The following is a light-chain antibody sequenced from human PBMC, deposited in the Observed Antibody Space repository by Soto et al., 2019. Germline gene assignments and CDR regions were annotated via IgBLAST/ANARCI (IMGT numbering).Light chain of an antibody. V-gene: IGKV3-15*01. Sequence: EIVMTQSPATLSVSPGERATLSCRASQSVNRFLAWYQQKPGPAPRLLIYTADTRSTGIPARFRGSGSGTEFTLTISSLQSEDFAVYYCQQYSNWPPYTFGQGTKLEIK. CDR1: QSVNRF. CDR2: TAD. J-gene: IGKJ2*01. CDR3: QQYSNWPPYT.